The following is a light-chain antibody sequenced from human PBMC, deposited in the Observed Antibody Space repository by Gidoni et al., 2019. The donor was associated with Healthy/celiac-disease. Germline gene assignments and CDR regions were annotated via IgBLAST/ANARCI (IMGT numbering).Light chain of an antibody. J-gene: IGKJ1*01. CDR3: QQYDNLPRWT. Sequence: DIQMTQSPSSLSASVGDRVTSTCQASQDISNYLNWYQQKPGKATKLLIYYASNLEKGVPSRFSGIVSGTDFTFTISILQHEDIATYYCQQYDNLPRWTFGQGTKVEIK. CDR2: YAS. CDR1: QDISNY. V-gene: IGKV1-33*01.